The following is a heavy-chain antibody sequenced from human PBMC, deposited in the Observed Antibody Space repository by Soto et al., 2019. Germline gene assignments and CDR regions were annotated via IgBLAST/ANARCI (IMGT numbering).Heavy chain of an antibody. Sequence: EVQLVESGGGLVQPGRSLRLSCAASGFTFDDYAMHWVRQAPGKGLRWVPGISWNRGSIGYADSVKGRFTISRDNAKNSLYLQMNSLRAEDTALYYCAKDKLAARSAFDIWGQGTMVTVSS. CDR1: GFTFDDYA. CDR3: AKDKLAARSAFDI. J-gene: IGHJ3*02. D-gene: IGHD6-6*01. V-gene: IGHV3-9*01. CDR2: ISWNRGSI.